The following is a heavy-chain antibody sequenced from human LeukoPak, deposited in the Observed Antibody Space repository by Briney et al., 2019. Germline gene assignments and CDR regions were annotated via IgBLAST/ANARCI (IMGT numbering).Heavy chain of an antibody. CDR3: ARVSTVTTIFVDY. J-gene: IGHJ4*02. V-gene: IGHV1-69*04. D-gene: IGHD4-17*01. CDR1: GGTFSSYA. Sequence: ASVKVSCKASGGTFSSYAISWVRQAPGQGLEWMGRIIPILGIANYAQKFQGRVTITAGKSTSTAYMELSSLRSEDTAVYYCARVSTVTTIFVDYWGQGTLVTVSS. CDR2: IIPILGIA.